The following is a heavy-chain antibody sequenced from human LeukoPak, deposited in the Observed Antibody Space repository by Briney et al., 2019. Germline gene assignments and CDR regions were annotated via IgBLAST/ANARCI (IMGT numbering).Heavy chain of an antibody. CDR1: GGSISSSSTNC. J-gene: IGHJ4*02. CDR2: IYHSGAT. D-gene: IGHD4-23*01. CDR3: ARNGGNSDYDY. Sequence: SETLSLTCAVSGGSISSSSTNCWTWVRQPPGKGLEWIGEIYHSGATNYNPSLKSRVTMLLDKSKNQFSLKLNSVTAADAAVYYCARNGGNSDYDYWGQGTLVTVSA. V-gene: IGHV4-4*02.